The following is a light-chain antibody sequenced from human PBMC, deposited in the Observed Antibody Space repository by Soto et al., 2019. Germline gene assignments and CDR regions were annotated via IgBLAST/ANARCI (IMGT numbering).Light chain of an antibody. Sequence: EIVLTQSPGTLSVSPGERATLSCRASQSVGSLLAWYQQKPGQAPRLLIYGASSRATGIPDRFSGSGSGTDFTLTISRLEPEDFAVYYCQQYVRSPWTFGQGTKVDIK. J-gene: IGKJ1*01. CDR3: QQYVRSPWT. CDR2: GAS. CDR1: QSVGSL. V-gene: IGKV3-20*01.